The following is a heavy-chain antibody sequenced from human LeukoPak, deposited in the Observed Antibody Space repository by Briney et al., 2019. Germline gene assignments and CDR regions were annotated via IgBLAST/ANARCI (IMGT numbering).Heavy chain of an antibody. CDR3: ATARNFRFEY. V-gene: IGHV3-74*01. CDR1: GLTFRTTW. CDR2: MNGEGTTI. J-gene: IGHJ4*02. D-gene: IGHD1-7*01. Sequence: GGSLRLSCATSGLTFRTTWMHWIRQAPGKGLMWVSRMNGEGTTIDYADSVKGRFTVSRDYTKNTLFLQMNNLRTEDTALYFCATARNFRFEYWGQGSLVIVSA.